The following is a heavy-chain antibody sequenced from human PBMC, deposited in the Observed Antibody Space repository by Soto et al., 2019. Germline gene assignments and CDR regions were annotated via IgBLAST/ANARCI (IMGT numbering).Heavy chain of an antibody. CDR2: IYYSGST. CDR1: GGSVNSGSYY. Sequence: QVQLQESGPGLVKPSETLSLTCAVSGGSVNSGSYYWSWIRQPPGKGLEWIGYIYYSGSTNYNPSLKSRVTISVDTSHNQFSLKLSSVTAADTAVFYCARGRLTTIIPRRWAESMDVWGQGTTVTVSS. V-gene: IGHV4-61*01. D-gene: IGHD3-9*01. CDR3: ARGRLTTIIPRRWAESMDV. J-gene: IGHJ6*02.